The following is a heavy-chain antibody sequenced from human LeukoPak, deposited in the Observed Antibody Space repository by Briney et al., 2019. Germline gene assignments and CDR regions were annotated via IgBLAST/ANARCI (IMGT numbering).Heavy chain of an antibody. Sequence: GGSLRLSCAASGFTFSSYWMHWVRQAPGRGLLWVSRINSDGSSTSYADSVKGRFTISRDNAKNTLYLQMNSLRAEDTAVYYCARSGGRSFWSGFEPADYWGQGTLVTVSS. J-gene: IGHJ4*02. CDR3: ARSGGRSFWSGFEPADY. CDR2: INSDGSST. CDR1: GFTFSSYW. D-gene: IGHD3-3*01. V-gene: IGHV3-74*01.